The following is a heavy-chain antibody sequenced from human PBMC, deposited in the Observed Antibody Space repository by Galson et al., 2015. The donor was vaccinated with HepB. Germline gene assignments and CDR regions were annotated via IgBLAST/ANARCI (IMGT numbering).Heavy chain of an antibody. Sequence: SLRLSCAASGFTVSSNYMSWVRQAPGKGLEWVSVIYSGGSTYYADSVKGRFTISRDNSKNTLYLQMNSLRAEDTAVYYCARVGGTGYYDSSGYPRIDYWGQGTLVTVSS. CDR3: ARVGGTGYYDSSGYPRIDY. V-gene: IGHV3-66*01. CDR2: IYSGGST. D-gene: IGHD3-22*01. J-gene: IGHJ4*02. CDR1: GFTVSSNY.